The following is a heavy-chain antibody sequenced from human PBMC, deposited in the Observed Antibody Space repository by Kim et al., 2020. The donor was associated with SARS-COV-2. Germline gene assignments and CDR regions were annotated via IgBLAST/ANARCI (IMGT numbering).Heavy chain of an antibody. CDR3: AREGLDSGMDY. V-gene: IGHV4-30-2*05. J-gene: IGHJ4*02. Sequence: YSNPSLKSRVTISVDTSKNQFSLKLSSVTAADTAVYYCAREGLDSGMDYWGQGTLVTVSS. D-gene: IGHD5-12*01.